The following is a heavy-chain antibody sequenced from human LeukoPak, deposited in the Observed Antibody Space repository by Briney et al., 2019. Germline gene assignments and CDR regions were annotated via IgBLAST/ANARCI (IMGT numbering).Heavy chain of an antibody. D-gene: IGHD1-26*01. V-gene: IGHV6-1*01. J-gene: IGHJ4*02. CDR2: TSYRSKWYD. Sequence: SQTLSLTCAISGDTVSTNSGVWNWIRPSPSRGLEWLGRTSYRSKWYDDYAVSVRSRITINPDTSKNQFSLQLTSVTPEDTAVYYGARGWNSGNFWYWGQGTLVTVSS. CDR3: ARGWNSGNFWY. CDR1: GDTVSTNSGV.